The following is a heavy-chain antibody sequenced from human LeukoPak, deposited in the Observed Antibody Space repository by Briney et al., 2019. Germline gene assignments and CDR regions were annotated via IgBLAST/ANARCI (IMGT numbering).Heavy chain of an antibody. CDR3: ARSIVVVPAAIEPYNWFDP. Sequence: SVKVSCKASGGAFSSYAIRWVRQAPGQGLEWMVGIIPIFGTANYAQKFLGRVTITADESTSTAYMELSSLRSEDTAVYYCARSIVVVPAAIEPYNWFDPWGQGTLVTVSS. CDR2: IIPIFGTA. V-gene: IGHV1-69*13. CDR1: GGAFSSYA. J-gene: IGHJ5*02. D-gene: IGHD2-2*01.